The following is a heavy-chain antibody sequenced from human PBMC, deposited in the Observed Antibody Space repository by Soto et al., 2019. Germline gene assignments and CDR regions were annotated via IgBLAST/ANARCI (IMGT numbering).Heavy chain of an antibody. D-gene: IGHD2-21*01. CDR2: INPNTGGT. CDR1: GYTFTNYY. CDR3: ARGISPKYCNGDSCYALGAFDI. J-gene: IGHJ3*02. Sequence: ASVKVSCKASGYTFTNYYIHWVRQAPGQGLEWMGWINPNTGGTNSAQKLHGRVTMTRAASISTAYMELSRLTSDDTAVYSCARGISPKYCNGDSCYALGAFDIWGQGTVVTVSS. V-gene: IGHV1-2*02.